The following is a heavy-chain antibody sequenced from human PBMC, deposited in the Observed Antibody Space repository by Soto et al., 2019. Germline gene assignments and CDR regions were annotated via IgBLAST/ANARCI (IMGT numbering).Heavy chain of an antibody. Sequence: QLQLQESGPGLVKPSETLSLTCTVSGGSISSSSYYWGWIRQPPGKGLEWIGSIYYSGSTYYNPSLKSRVTISVDTSKNQFSLKLTSVTAADTAVYYCAYRARYCSSTSQCLYFDYWGQGTLVTVSS. D-gene: IGHD2-2*01. CDR3: AYRARYCSSTSQCLYFDY. CDR2: IYYSGST. V-gene: IGHV4-39*01. CDR1: GGSISSSSYY. J-gene: IGHJ4*02.